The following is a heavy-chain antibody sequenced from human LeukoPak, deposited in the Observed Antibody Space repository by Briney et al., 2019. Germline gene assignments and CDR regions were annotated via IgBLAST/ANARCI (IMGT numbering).Heavy chain of an antibody. Sequence: GGSLRLSCAASGFTFSSYEMNWVRQAPGKGLEWVSYISSSGSTIYYADSVKGRFTISRDNAKNSLYLQMNSLRAEDTAVYYCARAADFWSGYPSIDVWGQGTTVTVSS. CDR2: ISSSGSTI. J-gene: IGHJ6*02. CDR1: GFTFSSYE. D-gene: IGHD3-3*01. CDR3: ARAADFWSGYPSIDV. V-gene: IGHV3-48*03.